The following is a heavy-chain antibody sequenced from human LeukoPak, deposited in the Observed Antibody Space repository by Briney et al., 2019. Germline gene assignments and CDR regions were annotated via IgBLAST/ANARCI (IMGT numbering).Heavy chain of an antibody. J-gene: IGHJ4*02. CDR1: GFTFSSYS. D-gene: IGHD3-22*01. CDR3: ARWSYDSSGYSFDY. V-gene: IGHV3-48*01. Sequence: PGGSLRLSCAASGFTFSSYSMNWVRQAPGKGVEWVSYISSSSSTIYYADSVKGRFTISRDNAKNSLYLQMNSLRAEDTAVYYCARWSYDSSGYSFDYWGQGTLVTVSS. CDR2: ISSSSSTI.